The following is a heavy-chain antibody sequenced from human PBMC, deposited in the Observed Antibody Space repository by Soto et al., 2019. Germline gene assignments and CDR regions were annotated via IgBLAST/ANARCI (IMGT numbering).Heavy chain of an antibody. V-gene: IGHV4-34*01. CDR3: ARVREYYDSSGYLNPFVY. CDR2: INHSGST. CDR1: GGSFSGYY. Sequence: PSETLSLTCAVDGGSFSGYYWSWIRQPPGKGLEWIGEINHSGSTNYNPSLKSRVTISVDTSKNQFSLKLSSVTAADTAVYYCARVREYYDSSGYLNPFVYCGPTTLFSVFS. J-gene: IGHJ4*02. D-gene: IGHD3-22*01.